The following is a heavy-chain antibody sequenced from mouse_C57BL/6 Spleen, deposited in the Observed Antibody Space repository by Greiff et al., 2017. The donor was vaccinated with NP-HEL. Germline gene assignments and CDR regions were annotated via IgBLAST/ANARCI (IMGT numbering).Heavy chain of an antibody. CDR3: ARYDGYYGYFDY. CDR2: IHPNSGST. CDR1: GYTFTSYW. J-gene: IGHJ2*01. Sequence: QVQLQQPGAELVKPGASVKLSCKASGYTFTSYWMHWVKQRPGQGLEWIGMIHPNSGSTNYNEKFKSKATLTVDKSSSTAYMQLSSLTSEDSAVYYCARYDGYYGYFDYWGQGTTLTVSS. V-gene: IGHV1-64*01. D-gene: IGHD2-3*01.